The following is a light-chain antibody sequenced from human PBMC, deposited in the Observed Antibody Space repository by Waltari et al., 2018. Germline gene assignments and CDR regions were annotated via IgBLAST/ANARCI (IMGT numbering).Light chain of an antibody. J-gene: IGLJ2*01. Sequence: QSALTQPRSVSGSPGQSVTISCTGTSSDVGGYNYVSWYQQHPGKAPKLMIYYVSKRPSGVPHRFSGSKSGNPASLTISVLQAEDEADYYCCSYAGSYTLVFGGGTKLTVL. CDR3: CSYAGSYTLV. CDR1: SSDVGGYNY. V-gene: IGLV2-11*01. CDR2: YVS.